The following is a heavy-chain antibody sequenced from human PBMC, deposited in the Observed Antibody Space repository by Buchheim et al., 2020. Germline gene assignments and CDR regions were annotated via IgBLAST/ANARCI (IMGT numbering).Heavy chain of an antibody. V-gene: IGHV1-46*01. J-gene: IGHJ6*02. Sequence: QVQLVQSGAEVKKPGASVKVSCKASGYTFTSYYMHWVRQAPGQGLEWMGIINPSGGSTSYAQKFQGRVTMTRNHTISTAYMELSSLRSEDTAVYYCARGTFHYYGDYYYGMDVWGQGTT. CDR3: ARGTFHYYGDYYYGMDV. D-gene: IGHD4-17*01. CDR1: GYTFTSYY. CDR2: INPSGGST.